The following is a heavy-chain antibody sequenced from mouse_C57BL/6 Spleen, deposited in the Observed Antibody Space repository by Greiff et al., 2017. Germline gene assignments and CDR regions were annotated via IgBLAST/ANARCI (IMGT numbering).Heavy chain of an antibody. J-gene: IGHJ4*01. CDR3: AREEDYGYERDAMDY. D-gene: IGHD2-2*01. V-gene: IGHV1-64*01. CDR2: IHPNSGST. CDR1: GYTFTSYW. Sequence: VQLQESGAELVKPGASVKLSCKASGYTFTSYWMHWVKQRPGQGLEWIGMIHPNSGSTNYNEKFKSKATLTVDKSSSTAYMQLSSLTSEDSAVYYCAREEDYGYERDAMDYWGQGTSVTVSS.